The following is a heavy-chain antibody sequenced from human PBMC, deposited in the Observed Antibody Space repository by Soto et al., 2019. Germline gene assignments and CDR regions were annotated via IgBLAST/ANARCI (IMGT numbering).Heavy chain of an antibody. CDR3: ASDSYGSLGLGY. V-gene: IGHV4-31*03. CDR1: GGSISSGGYY. Sequence: SETLSLTCTVSGGSISSGGYYWSWIRQHPGKGLEWIGYIYYSGSTYYNPSLKSRVTISVDTSKNQFSLKLSSVTAADTAVYYCASDSYGSLGLGYWGQGTLVTVSS. J-gene: IGHJ4*02. D-gene: IGHD5-18*01. CDR2: IYYSGST.